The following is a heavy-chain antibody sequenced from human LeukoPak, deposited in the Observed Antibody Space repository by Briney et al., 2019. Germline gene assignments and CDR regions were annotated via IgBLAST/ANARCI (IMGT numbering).Heavy chain of an antibody. D-gene: IGHD3-22*01. V-gene: IGHV3-23*01. CDR3: ASQGGSSGYPDY. Sequence: GGSLRLSCAASGFTFSSYAMSWVRQAPGKGLEWVSAISGSGGSTYYADSVKGRFTISRDNSKNTLYLQMNSLRAEDTAVYYCASQGGSSGYPDYWGQGTLVTVSS. CDR1: GFTFSSYA. J-gene: IGHJ4*02. CDR2: ISGSGGST.